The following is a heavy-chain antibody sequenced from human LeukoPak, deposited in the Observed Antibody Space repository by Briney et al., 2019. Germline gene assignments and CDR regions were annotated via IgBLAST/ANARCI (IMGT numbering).Heavy chain of an antibody. V-gene: IGHV4-39*07. CDR1: GGSISSSSYY. D-gene: IGHD5-12*01. J-gene: IGHJ3*02. CDR3: ARSCRILDIVATIRARLGGNGFDI. CDR2: IYYSGTT. Sequence: SETLSLTCTVSGGSISSSSYYWGWIRQPPGKGLEWTGSIYYSGTTYYNPSLKSRVTISVDTSRNQFSLKLSSVTAADKAVYYCARSCRILDIVATIRARLGGNGFDIWGQGTMVTVSS.